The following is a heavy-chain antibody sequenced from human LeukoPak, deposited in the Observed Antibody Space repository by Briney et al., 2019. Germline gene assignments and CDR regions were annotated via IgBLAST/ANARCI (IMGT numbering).Heavy chain of an antibody. Sequence: SETLSLTCTVSGGSISGYFWSWIRQPAGKGLEWIGRIYSSGSNNYNPSLKSRVTMSLDTSKNHLSLNLSSVTAADTAVYYCAREPTSGREPTSGRPLDYWGQGTLVSVSS. D-gene: IGHD5-12*01. CDR2: IYSSGSN. CDR1: GGSISGYF. CDR3: AREPTSGREPTSGRPLDY. V-gene: IGHV4-4*07. J-gene: IGHJ4*02.